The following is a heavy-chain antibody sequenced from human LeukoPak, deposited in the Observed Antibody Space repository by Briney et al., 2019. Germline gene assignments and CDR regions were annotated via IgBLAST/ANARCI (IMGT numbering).Heavy chain of an antibody. Sequence: PGGSLRLSCAASGFTFDDYDMHWVPQAPGKGLEWVSGISWNSGSIVYADSVKRRFTISRDNAKNSLYLQMNSLRAEDTALYYCAKDMGNYYDSSGYAFDYWGQGTLVTVSS. V-gene: IGHV3-9*01. CDR1: GFTFDDYD. J-gene: IGHJ4*02. CDR3: AKDMGNYYDSSGYAFDY. CDR2: ISWNSGSI. D-gene: IGHD3-22*01.